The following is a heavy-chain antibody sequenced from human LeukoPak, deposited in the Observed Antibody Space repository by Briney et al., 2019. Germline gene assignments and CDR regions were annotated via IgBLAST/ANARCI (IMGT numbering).Heavy chain of an antibody. CDR2: IKQDGSEK. CDR1: GFTFSSYW. Sequence: GGSPRLSCAASGFTFSSYWMSWVRQAPGKGLEWVANIKQDGSEKYYVDSVKGRFTISRDNAKNSLYLQMNSLRAEDTAVYYCARDSMVRGDNLRFDPWGQGTLVTVSS. CDR3: ARDSMVRGDNLRFDP. V-gene: IGHV3-7*01. J-gene: IGHJ5*02. D-gene: IGHD3-10*01.